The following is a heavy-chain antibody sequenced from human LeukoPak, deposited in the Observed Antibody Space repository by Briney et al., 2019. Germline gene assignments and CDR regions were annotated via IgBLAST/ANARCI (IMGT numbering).Heavy chain of an antibody. CDR1: GFTFSSYA. CDR2: ISGSGGST. V-gene: IGHV3-23*01. D-gene: IGHD5-18*01. Sequence: GGSLRLPCAASGFTFSSYAMSWVRQAPGKGLEWVSAISGSGGSTYYADSVKGRLTISRDNSKNTLYLQMNSLRAEDTAVYYCAKGSGYSYGWNYGMDVWGQGTTVTVSS. CDR3: AKGSGYSYGWNYGMDV. J-gene: IGHJ6*02.